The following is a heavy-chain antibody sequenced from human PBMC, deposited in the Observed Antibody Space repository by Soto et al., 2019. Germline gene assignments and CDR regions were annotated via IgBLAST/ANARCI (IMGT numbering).Heavy chain of an antibody. V-gene: IGHV3-23*01. CDR3: AKDLQFSGWLSAQTFDY. CDR1: GFPCSSHA. D-gene: IGHD6-19*01. CDR2: ITGSGDST. Sequence: VGSLRHSCAVSGFPCSSHAMIWVRQAPGKGLECVSSITGSGDSTYYADSVKGRFTISRDKSKSTLYLQMNSLRAEDTAVYYCAKDLQFSGWLSAQTFDYWGQGTQVTVSS. J-gene: IGHJ4*02.